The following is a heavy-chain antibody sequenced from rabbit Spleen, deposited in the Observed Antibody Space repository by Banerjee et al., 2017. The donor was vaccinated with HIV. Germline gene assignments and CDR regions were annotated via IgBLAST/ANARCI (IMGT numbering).Heavy chain of an antibody. CDR2: AYAGSSGGT. J-gene: IGHJ6*01. CDR1: GFSFSSGYD. D-gene: IGHD1-1*01. V-gene: IGHV1S40*01. Sequence: QSLEESGGGLVKPGTSLTLTCKTSGFSFSSGYDMCWVRQAPGKGLEWVACAYAGSSGGTYSATWAKGRFTISKTSSTTVTLQMNSLTSADTATYFCARDSATSFSTYGMDLWGQGTLVTVS. CDR3: ARDSATSFSTYGMDL.